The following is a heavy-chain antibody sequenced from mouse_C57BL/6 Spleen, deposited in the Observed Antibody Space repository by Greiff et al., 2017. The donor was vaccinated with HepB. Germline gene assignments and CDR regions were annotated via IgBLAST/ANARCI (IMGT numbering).Heavy chain of an antibody. D-gene: IGHD1-1*01. CDR1: GFTFSDYG. Sequence: EVHLVESGGGLVKPGGSLKLSCAASGFTFSDYGMHWVRQAPEKGLEWVAYISSGSSTIYYADTVKGRFTISRDNAKNTLFLQMTRLRSEDTAMYYCARGYYGSYYAMDYWGQGTSVTVSS. CDR3: ARGYYGSYYAMDY. V-gene: IGHV5-17*01. J-gene: IGHJ4*01. CDR2: ISSGSSTI.